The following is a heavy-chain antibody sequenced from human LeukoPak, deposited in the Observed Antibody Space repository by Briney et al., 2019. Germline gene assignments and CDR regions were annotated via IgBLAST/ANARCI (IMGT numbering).Heavy chain of an antibody. V-gene: IGHV4-61*02. CDR3: ARAGCGGDCYLRMGYAFDI. D-gene: IGHD2-21*01. Sequence: PSQTLSLTCTVSGGSISSGSYSWSWIRQPAGKGLEWIGRIYTSGSTNYNPSLKSRVTMSVDTSKNQFSLKLSSVTAADTAVYYRARAGCGGDCYLRMGYAFDIWGQGTMVTVSS. J-gene: IGHJ3*02. CDR2: IYTSGST. CDR1: GGSISSGSYS.